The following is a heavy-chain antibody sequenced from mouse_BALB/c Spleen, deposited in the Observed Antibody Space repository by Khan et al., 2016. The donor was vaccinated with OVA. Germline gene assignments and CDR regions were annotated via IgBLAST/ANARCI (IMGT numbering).Heavy chain of an antibody. CDR2: ISYSGST. J-gene: IGHJ3*01. Sequence: EVQLQESGPGLVKPSQSLSLTCTVTGYSITSDDAWNWIRQSPGNKLEWMGYISYSGSTCYPPSLKSRFSITRDTSKNQFFLQLNSVTTEDTATYYCRRGRAYWGQGTLVAVSA. V-gene: IGHV3-2*02. D-gene: IGHD3-3*01. CDR3: RRGRAY. CDR1: GYSITSDDA.